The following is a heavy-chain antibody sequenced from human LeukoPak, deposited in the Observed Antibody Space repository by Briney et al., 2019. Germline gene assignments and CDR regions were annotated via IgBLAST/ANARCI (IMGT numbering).Heavy chain of an antibody. CDR2: INHSGST. J-gene: IGHJ4*02. D-gene: IGHD3-22*01. CDR3: ARSHWGTSYYDSSGNRRTDYFDY. Sequence: SETLSLTCAVSGGSFSGYYWSWIRQPPGKGLEWIGEINHSGSTNYNPSLKSRVSISVDTSKNQFSLKLSSVTAADTAVYYCARSHWGTSYYDSSGNRRTDYFDYWGQGTLVTVSS. CDR1: GGSFSGYY. V-gene: IGHV4-34*01.